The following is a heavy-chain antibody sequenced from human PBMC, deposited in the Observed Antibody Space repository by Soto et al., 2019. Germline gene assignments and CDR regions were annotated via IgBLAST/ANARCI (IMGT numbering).Heavy chain of an antibody. V-gene: IGHV1-18*01. CDR1: GYSFMTYG. J-gene: IGHJ4*02. D-gene: IGHD3-10*01. Sequence: VQLVQSGDEVKKPGASVKVSCKTSGYSFMTYGINWVRQAPGQGLEWMGSISGYNGKTKYAQKVQDRVTMTIDTSSGTANMALRSLRSDDTAVYYCANGFIVRGIISVDYWGQGTRVTVSS. CDR3: ANGFIVRGIISVDY. CDR2: ISGYNGKT.